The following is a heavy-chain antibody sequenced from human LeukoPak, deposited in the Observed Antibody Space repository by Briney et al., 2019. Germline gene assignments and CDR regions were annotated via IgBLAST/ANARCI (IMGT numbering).Heavy chain of an antibody. D-gene: IGHD3-10*01. Sequence: PSETLSLTCTVSGGSISSSSYYWGWIRQPPGKGLEWIGSIYYSGSTYYDPSLKSRITISVDTSKNQFSLKLSTVTAADTAVYYCARPVVRGVIITGFDYWGQGTLVTVSS. CDR3: ARPVVRGVIITGFDY. V-gene: IGHV4-39*01. CDR2: IYYSGST. J-gene: IGHJ4*02. CDR1: GGSISSSSYY.